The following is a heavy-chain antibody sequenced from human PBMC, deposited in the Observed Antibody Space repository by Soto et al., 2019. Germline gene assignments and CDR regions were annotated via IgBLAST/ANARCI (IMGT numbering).Heavy chain of an antibody. CDR3: AKDSGFGELSWFDP. J-gene: IGHJ5*02. V-gene: IGHV3-30*18. Sequence: QVQLVESGGGVVQPGRSLRLSCAASGFTFSSYGMHWVRQAPGKGLEWVAVISYDGSNKYYADSVKGRFTISRDNSKNTLYLQMNSLRAEDTAVYYCAKDSGFGELSWFDPWGQGTLVTVSS. D-gene: IGHD3-10*01. CDR1: GFTFSSYG. CDR2: ISYDGSNK.